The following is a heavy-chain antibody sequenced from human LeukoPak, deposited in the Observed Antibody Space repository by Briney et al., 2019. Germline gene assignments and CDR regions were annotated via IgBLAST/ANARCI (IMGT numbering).Heavy chain of an antibody. CDR1: GGSVSSNSYY. CDR2: LFYSGST. V-gene: IGHV4-61*01. CDR3: ARVRTGSYYIDY. J-gene: IGHJ4*02. Sequence: SETLSLTCAVSGGSVSSNSYYWSWIRQPPGKGLECIGYLFYSGSTNYNPSLKSRVTISVDTSKDQFSLKLNSVTAADTAVYYCARVRTGSYYIDYWGQGTLVTVSS. D-gene: IGHD1-26*01.